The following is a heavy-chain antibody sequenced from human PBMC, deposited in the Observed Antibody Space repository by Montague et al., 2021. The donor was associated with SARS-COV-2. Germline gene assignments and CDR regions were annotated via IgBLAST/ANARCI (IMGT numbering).Heavy chain of an antibody. Sequence: SLRLSCAASGFTFNNVWMNWVRQAPGKGLEWVGHIKSKTYGGTTDYAAPVKSRFTISKDDSKNTLYLQMNSLKTDDTAVYYCIVDGQSPPRPPYFYYGMDVWGQGTTVTVSS. D-gene: IGHD2-8*01. V-gene: IGHV3-15*01. CDR2: IKSKTYGGTT. J-gene: IGHJ6*02. CDR3: IVDGQSPPRPPYFYYGMDV. CDR1: GFTFNNVW.